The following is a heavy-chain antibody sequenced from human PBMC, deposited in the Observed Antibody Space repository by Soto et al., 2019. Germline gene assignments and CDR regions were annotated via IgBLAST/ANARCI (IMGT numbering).Heavy chain of an antibody. J-gene: IGHJ4*02. CDR2: IYYSGST. CDR3: ASVLSVMVYAIWEFDY. Sequence: QLQLQESGPGLVKPSETLSLTCTVSGGSISSSSYYWGWIRQPPGKGLEWIGSIYYSGSTYYNPSLKSRVTISVDTSKNQFSLKLSSVTAADTAVYYCASVLSVMVYAIWEFDYWGQGTLVTVSS. CDR1: GGSISSSSYY. V-gene: IGHV4-39*01. D-gene: IGHD2-8*01.